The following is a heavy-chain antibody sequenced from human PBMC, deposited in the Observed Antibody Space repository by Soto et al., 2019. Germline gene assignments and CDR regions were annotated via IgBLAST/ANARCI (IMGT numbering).Heavy chain of an antibody. CDR3: VRGPYPVRSYRESYFDN. D-gene: IGHD3-10*01. CDR1: GVSISSTNW. J-gene: IGHJ4*02. Sequence: QVQLQESGPGLVKPSGTLSLTCAVSGVSISSTNWWSWVRQPPVKGLEWIGEIYQSGSTNYNPSLVSRVTISVDKSKNQFSLNLNFVTAADTAVYYCVRGPYPVRSYRESYFDNWGQGILVTVSS. V-gene: IGHV4-4*02. CDR2: IYQSGST.